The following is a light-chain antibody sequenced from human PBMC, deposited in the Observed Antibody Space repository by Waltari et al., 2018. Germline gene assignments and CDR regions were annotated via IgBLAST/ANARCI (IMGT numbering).Light chain of an antibody. J-gene: IGKJ2*01. CDR2: QAS. Sequence: DIQMTQSPSTLSASVGDRVTITCRASRTINNWLAWFQQKPGRAPQLLISQASSLESGVPSRFSGTGSGTEFTLTISSLQPEDFATYYCQRYNSFPYTFGQGTRLEIK. V-gene: IGKV1-5*03. CDR3: QRYNSFPYT. CDR1: RTINNW.